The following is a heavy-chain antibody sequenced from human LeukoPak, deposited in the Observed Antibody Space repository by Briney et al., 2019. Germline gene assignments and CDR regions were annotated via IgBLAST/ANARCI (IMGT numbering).Heavy chain of an antibody. CDR2: INHSGST. CDR1: GGSFSGYY. CDR3: ARAAPNWVNNWFDP. V-gene: IGHV4-34*01. D-gene: IGHD3-16*01. J-gene: IGHJ5*02. Sequence: SETLSLTCAVYGGSFSGYYWSWIRQPPGKGLEWIWEINHSGSTNYNPSFKSRVTISVDTSTNQFSLKLSSVTAADTAVYYCARAAPNWVNNWFDPWGQGTLVTVSS.